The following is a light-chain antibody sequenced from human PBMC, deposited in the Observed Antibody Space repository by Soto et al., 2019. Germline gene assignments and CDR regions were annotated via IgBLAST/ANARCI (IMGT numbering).Light chain of an antibody. J-gene: IGKJ4*01. Sequence: EIVLTQSPATLSLSPGERDTLSCRASQGVSSFLAWCQRKPGQAPRLLIYDAPNRATGIPARFSGSGPGTYFTLPISSLEPEDFALYCCHHRSNWHGLTVGGGTKVEIK. V-gene: IGKV3D-11*01. CDR2: DAP. CDR1: QGVSSF. CDR3: HHRSNWHGLT.